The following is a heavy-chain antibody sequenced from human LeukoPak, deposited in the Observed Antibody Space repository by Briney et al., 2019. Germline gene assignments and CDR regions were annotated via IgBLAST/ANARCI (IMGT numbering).Heavy chain of an antibody. V-gene: IGHV1-18*01. J-gene: IGHJ4*02. CDR1: GYTFTSYG. CDR2: ISSYNGNT. D-gene: IGHD3-9*01. Sequence: GASVKVSCKASGYTFTSYGISWVRQAPGQGLEWMGWISSYNGNTNYAQKLQGRVTMTTETSTSTAYMELRSLRSDDSAVYYCARDRIYVILTGPSDYWGQGTLVTVSS. CDR3: ARDRIYVILTGPSDY.